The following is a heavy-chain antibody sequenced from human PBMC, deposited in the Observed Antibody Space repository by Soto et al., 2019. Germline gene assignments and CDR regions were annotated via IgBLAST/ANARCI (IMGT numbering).Heavy chain of an antibody. CDR3: ARDLNYGSGSYFDY. D-gene: IGHD3-10*01. Sequence: PSETLSLTCAVSGGSISSGGYSWSWIRQPPGKGLEWIGYIYHSGSTYYNPSLESRVTISVDRSKNQFSLKLSSVTAADTAVYYCARDLNYGSGSYFDYWGQGTLVTVSS. CDR2: IYHSGST. CDR1: GGSISSGGYS. J-gene: IGHJ4*02. V-gene: IGHV4-30-2*01.